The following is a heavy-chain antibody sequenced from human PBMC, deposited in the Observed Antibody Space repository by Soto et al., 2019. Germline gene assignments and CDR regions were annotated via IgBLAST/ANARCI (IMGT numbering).Heavy chain of an antibody. CDR2: IYYSGST. Sequence: SETLSLTCTVSGGSISSSSYYWGWIRQPPGKGLEWIGRIYYSGSTYYNPSLKSRVTISVDTSKNQFSLKLSSVTAADTAVYYCARRYCSGGSCYPGPVGWFDPWGQGTLVTVSS. V-gene: IGHV4-39*07. CDR3: ARRYCSGGSCYPGPVGWFDP. CDR1: GGSISSSSYY. D-gene: IGHD2-15*01. J-gene: IGHJ5*02.